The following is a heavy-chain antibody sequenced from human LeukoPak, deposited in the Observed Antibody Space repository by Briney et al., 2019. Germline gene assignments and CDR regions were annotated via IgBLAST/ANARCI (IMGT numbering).Heavy chain of an antibody. CDR1: GFTVSSTY. J-gene: IGHJ4*02. V-gene: IGHV3-53*01. CDR3: ANRHCSGGDCYFAGADPFDH. Sequence: GGSLRLSCAASGFTVSSTYMSWVRQSPGKGLEWVSVVYKDGKMFYIDSVKGRFAISRDTSKNTVYLQMNNLRAEDTAVYYCANRHCSGGDCYFAGADPFDHWGQGTLVTVSS. CDR2: VYKDGKM. D-gene: IGHD2-21*01.